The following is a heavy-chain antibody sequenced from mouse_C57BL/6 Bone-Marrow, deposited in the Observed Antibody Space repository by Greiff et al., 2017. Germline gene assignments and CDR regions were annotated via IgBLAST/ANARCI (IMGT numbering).Heavy chain of an antibody. D-gene: IGHD2-4*01. V-gene: IGHV1-81*01. J-gene: IGHJ3*01. CDR3: ARDGGYDYDNFAY. Sequence: QVQLKESGAELARPGASVKLSCKASGYTFTSYGISWVKQRTGQGLEWIGEIYPRSGNTYYNEKFKGKATLTADKSSSTAYMSLRGLTSENSAVYFCARDGGYDYDNFAYWGQGTLVTVSA. CDR2: IYPRSGNT. CDR1: GYTFTSYG.